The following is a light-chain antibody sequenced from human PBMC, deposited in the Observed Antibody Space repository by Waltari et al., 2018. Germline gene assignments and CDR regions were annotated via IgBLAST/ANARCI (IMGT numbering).Light chain of an antibody. CDR2: GAS. V-gene: IGKV3-20*01. CDR1: ESVGSNS. Sequence: ESVLTQSPGTMSLSPGERATRSCRASESVGSNSLAWFQHKPGQAPRLLMSGASTRATGVTDRFSGSVSGTDFTLTITRLEPEDFAVYYCHHYGTSPWTFGRGTKLEI. CDR3: HHYGTSPWT. J-gene: IGKJ2*01.